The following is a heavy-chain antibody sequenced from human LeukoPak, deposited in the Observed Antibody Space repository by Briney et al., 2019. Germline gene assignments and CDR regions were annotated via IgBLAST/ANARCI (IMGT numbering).Heavy chain of an antibody. V-gene: IGHV4-4*02. D-gene: IGHD3-16*01. Sequence: GSLRLSCEGSAFIFSGHWMNWVRQPPGKGLEWIGEIYHSGSTNYNPSLKSRVTISVDKSKNQFSLKLSSVTAADTAVYYCARVAGGAAVSCFDPWGQGTLVTVSS. J-gene: IGHJ5*02. CDR3: ARVAGGAAVSCFDP. CDR1: AFIFSGHW. CDR2: IYHSGST.